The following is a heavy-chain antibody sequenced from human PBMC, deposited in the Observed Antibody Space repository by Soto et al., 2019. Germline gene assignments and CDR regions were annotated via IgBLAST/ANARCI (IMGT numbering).Heavy chain of an antibody. V-gene: IGHV1-18*01. Sequence: QVHLVQYGAEVKKPGASVKVSCKASSYTFTSYGIIWVRQAPGQGLEWMGWISAHNGNTDYAQKLQDRVIVTRDTSTSTAYMELRSLRSDDTAVYYCARGRYGDYWGQGALVTVSS. CDR1: SYTFTSYG. CDR3: ARGRYGDY. J-gene: IGHJ4*02. D-gene: IGHD1-1*01. CDR2: ISAHNGNT.